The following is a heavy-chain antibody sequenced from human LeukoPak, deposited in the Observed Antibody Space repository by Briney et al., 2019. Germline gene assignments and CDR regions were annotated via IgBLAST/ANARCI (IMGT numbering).Heavy chain of an antibody. V-gene: IGHV1-69*05. D-gene: IGHD3-3*01. CDR1: GGTFSSYA. Sequence: ASVKVSCKASGGTFSSYATSWVRQAPGQGLEWMGGIIPIFGTANYAQKFQGRVTITTDESTSTAYMELSSLRSEDTAVYYCARAAGQIFAFDYWGQGTLVTVSS. CDR3: ARAAGQIFAFDY. J-gene: IGHJ4*02. CDR2: IIPIFGTA.